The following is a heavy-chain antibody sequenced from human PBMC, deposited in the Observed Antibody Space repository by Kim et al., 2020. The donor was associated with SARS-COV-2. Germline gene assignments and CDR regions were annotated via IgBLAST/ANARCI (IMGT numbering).Heavy chain of an antibody. V-gene: IGHV4-59*01. Sequence: NPPLKSRVTVSVDTSKNQFPLRLRSVTAADTAVYYCARVGLYSGSYYFDFWGQGTLVTVSS. CDR3: ARVGLYSGSYYFDF. J-gene: IGHJ4*02. D-gene: IGHD1-26*01.